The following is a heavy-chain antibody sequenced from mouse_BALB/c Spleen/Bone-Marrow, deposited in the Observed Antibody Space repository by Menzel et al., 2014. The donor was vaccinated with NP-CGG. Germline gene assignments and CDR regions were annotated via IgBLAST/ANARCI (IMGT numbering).Heavy chain of an antibody. CDR2: IDPSTGRT. Sequence: QVQLQQSGAELVKPGASVRLSCKASGYTFTSYWMHWVKQRPGRGLEWIGEIDPSTGRTDYNKKFKSQATLTVDKSSSTAYMHLSSLTSEDSAVYYCARINGYDYWGQGTTLTVS. D-gene: IGHD2-2*01. CDR3: ARINGYDY. V-gene: IGHV1S81*02. J-gene: IGHJ2*01. CDR1: GYTFTSYW.